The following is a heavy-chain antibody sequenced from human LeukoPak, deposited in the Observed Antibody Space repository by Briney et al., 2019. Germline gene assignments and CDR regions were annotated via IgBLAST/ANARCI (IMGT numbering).Heavy chain of an antibody. Sequence: SETLSLTCTVSGGSISSGGYYWSWIRQHPGKGLEWIGYIYYSGSTYYNPSLKSRVTISVDTSKNQLSLKLSSVTAADTAVYCCANLGPCGGDCFHPNWGQGTLVTVSS. D-gene: IGHD2-21*02. CDR3: ANLGPCGGDCFHPN. J-gene: IGHJ4*02. V-gene: IGHV4-31*03. CDR1: GGSISSGGYY. CDR2: IYYSGST.